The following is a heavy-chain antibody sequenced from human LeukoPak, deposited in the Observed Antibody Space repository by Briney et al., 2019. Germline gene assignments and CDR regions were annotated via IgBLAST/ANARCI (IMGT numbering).Heavy chain of an antibody. D-gene: IGHD3-22*01. CDR1: GFTFSSYA. CDR2: ISYDGSNK. Sequence: GRSLRLSCAASGFTFSSYAMHWVRQAPGKGLEWVAVISYDGSNKYYADSVKGRFTISRDNSKNTLYLQMNSLRAEDTAVYYCARDHVSGYYCFDYWGQGTLVTVSS. CDR3: ARDHVSGYYCFDY. J-gene: IGHJ4*02. V-gene: IGHV3-30-3*01.